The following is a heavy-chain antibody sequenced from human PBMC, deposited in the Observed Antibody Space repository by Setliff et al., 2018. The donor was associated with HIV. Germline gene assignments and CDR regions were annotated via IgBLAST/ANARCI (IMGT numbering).Heavy chain of an antibody. Sequence: GGSLRLSCAASGFTFDDYAMHWVRQAPGKGLEWVSGISGSGGSTYFADSVQGRFTISRDDSKNMLYLQMDSRRVDYTAADYCAKGVKWLDPWGQGTLVTVSS. CDR2: ISGSGGST. CDR3: AKGVKWLDP. CDR1: GFTFDDYA. D-gene: IGHD2-21*01. J-gene: IGHJ5*02. V-gene: IGHV3-23*01.